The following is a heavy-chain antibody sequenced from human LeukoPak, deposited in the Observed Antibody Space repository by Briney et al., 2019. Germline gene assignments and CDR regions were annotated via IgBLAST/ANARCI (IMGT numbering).Heavy chain of an antibody. J-gene: IGHJ4*02. Sequence: GASVKVSCKASGYTFTSYGISWVRQAPGQGLEWMGWISAYNGNTNYAQKLQGRVTMTTDTSTSTAYMELRSLRSDDTAVYYCARDFSSSWYGWIFDYWGQGTLVTVSS. D-gene: IGHD6-13*01. CDR1: GYTFTSYG. CDR3: ARDFSSSWYGWIFDY. CDR2: ISAYNGNT. V-gene: IGHV1-18*01.